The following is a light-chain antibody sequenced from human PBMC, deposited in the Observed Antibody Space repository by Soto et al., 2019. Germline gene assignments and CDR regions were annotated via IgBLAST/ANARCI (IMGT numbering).Light chain of an antibody. CDR3: TSYTSTIPYV. Sequence: QSALTQPASVSGSPGQSITISCTGSSNDVGGYNYVSWYQQHPGPAPTLIIYEVSDRPSGVSPRFSGSKSGNTASLTISGLQVEDEADYFCTSYTSTIPYVFGSGTKLTFL. CDR1: SNDVGGYNY. V-gene: IGLV2-14*01. CDR2: EVS. J-gene: IGLJ1*01.